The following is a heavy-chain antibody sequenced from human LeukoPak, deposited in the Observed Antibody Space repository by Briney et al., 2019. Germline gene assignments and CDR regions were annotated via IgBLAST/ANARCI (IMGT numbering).Heavy chain of an antibody. CDR3: AKDQNYESSGYYGGFDY. V-gene: IGHV3-23*01. D-gene: IGHD3-22*01. CDR1: GFSFSSHV. CDR2: ISGSGGDS. Sequence: GGSLRLSCAASGFSFSSHVMHWVRQAPGKGLEWVSGISGSGGDSYYADSVKGRFTISRDNSKNTLNLQMNSLRAEDTALYYCAKDQNYESSGYYGGFDYWGQGTLVTVSS. J-gene: IGHJ4*02.